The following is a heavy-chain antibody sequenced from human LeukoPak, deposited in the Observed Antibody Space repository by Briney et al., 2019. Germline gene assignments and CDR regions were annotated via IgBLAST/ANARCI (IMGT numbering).Heavy chain of an antibody. CDR3: ARFGVDYDMDV. CDR2: IHYSGKA. V-gene: IGHV4-59*11. D-gene: IGHD3-16*01. CDR1: GGSISGQY. J-gene: IGHJ6*02. Sequence: PSETLSLTCTVSGGSISGQYWTWVRQPPGEGLEWIGQIHYSGKADYNPSLRSRITISVDTSKNQMSLKVTSVTAADTAVYYCARFGVDYDMDVWGQGTTVTVS.